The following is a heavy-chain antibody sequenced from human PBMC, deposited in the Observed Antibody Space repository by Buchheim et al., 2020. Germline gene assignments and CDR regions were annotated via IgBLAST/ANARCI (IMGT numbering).Heavy chain of an antibody. D-gene: IGHD3-22*01. Sequence: QLQLQESGPGLVKPSETLSLTCTVSGGSISSSSYYWGWIRQPPGKGLEWIGRIYYSGSTYYNPSLKSRVTISVDTSKNQFSLKLSSVTAADTAVYYCARHEYYDSSGYYSLDYWGQGTL. CDR3: ARHEYYDSSGYYSLDY. J-gene: IGHJ4*02. CDR2: IYYSGST. V-gene: IGHV4-39*01. CDR1: GGSISSSSYY.